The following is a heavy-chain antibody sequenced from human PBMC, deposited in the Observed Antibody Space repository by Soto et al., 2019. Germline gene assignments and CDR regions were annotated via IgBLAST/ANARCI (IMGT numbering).Heavy chain of an antibody. D-gene: IGHD1-20*01. CDR1: GGTFSGYA. V-gene: IGHV1-69*01. CDR2: IIPLLGIT. Sequence: QAQLMQSWAEVKKPGSSVKVSCKASGGTFSGYAINWVQQAHGQGLEWMGGIIPLLGITDYGQKFQGRITIAADESTGTAYMDLRGLRSADTAVYYCARDPRSITGTTSSEDFQHWGQGTLVSVSS. CDR3: ARDPRSITGTTSSEDFQH. J-gene: IGHJ1*01.